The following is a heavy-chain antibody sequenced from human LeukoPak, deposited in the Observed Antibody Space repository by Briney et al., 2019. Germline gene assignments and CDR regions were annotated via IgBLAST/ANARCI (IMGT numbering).Heavy chain of an antibody. Sequence: PGGSLRLSCTASGFTFGDYTMTWFRQAPGKGLEWVGFIRGKRYGGTTEYAASVKGRFTFPRDDSRSIAYLQMNSLKTEDTAVYYCTRGGHGEEFDYWGQGALVTVSS. CDR1: GFTFGDYT. V-gene: IGHV3-49*03. D-gene: IGHD4-17*01. CDR3: TRGGHGEEFDY. CDR2: IRGKRYGGTT. J-gene: IGHJ4*02.